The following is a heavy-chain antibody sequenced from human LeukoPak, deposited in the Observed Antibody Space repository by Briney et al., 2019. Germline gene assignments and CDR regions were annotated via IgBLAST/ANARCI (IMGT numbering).Heavy chain of an antibody. D-gene: IGHD3-16*01. CDR2: ISAYNGNI. V-gene: IGHV1-18*01. CDR1: GYTFTSYG. J-gene: IGHJ2*01. Sequence: ASVKVSCKASGYTFTSYGISWVRQAPGQGIEWMGWISAYNGNINYAQKLQGRVTMTTDTSTSTAYMELRSLRSDDTAVYYCARVRARFGYFDLWGRGTLVTVSS. CDR3: ARVRARFGYFDL.